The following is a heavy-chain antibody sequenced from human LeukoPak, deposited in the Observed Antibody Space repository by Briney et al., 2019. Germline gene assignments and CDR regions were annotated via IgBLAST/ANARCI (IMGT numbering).Heavy chain of an antibody. Sequence: GRSLRLSCAASGFTFSSYGMHWVRQAPGKGLEWVAVISYDGSNKYYADSVKGRFTISRDNSKNTLYLQMNSLRVEDTAFYYCARARKTDMGPDAFDIWGQGTMVTVSS. CDR3: ARARKTDMGPDAFDI. CDR2: ISYDGSNK. CDR1: GFTFSSYG. V-gene: IGHV3-30*03. D-gene: IGHD5-18*01. J-gene: IGHJ3*02.